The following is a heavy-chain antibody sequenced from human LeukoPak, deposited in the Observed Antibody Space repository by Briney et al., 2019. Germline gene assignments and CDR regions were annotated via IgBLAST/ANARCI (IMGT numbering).Heavy chain of an antibody. CDR3: ARDGIVGAGAAFDI. Sequence: GGSLRLSCAASGFTFSSYGMHWVRQAPGKGLEWVAVISYDGSNKYYADSVKGRFTISRDNSKNTLYLQMNSLRAEDTAVYYCARDGIVGAGAAFDIWGQGTMVTVSS. D-gene: IGHD1-26*01. V-gene: IGHV3-30*03. J-gene: IGHJ3*02. CDR1: GFTFSSYG. CDR2: ISYDGSNK.